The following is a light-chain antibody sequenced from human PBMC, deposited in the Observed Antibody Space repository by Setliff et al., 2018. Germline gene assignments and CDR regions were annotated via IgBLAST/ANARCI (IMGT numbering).Light chain of an antibody. Sequence: EIVLTQSPGTLSLSPGERATLSCRASQSSNYFAWYQQKPGQAPRLLIYYTSNRATGIPDRFSGSGSGTDFTLTISRLEPEDFAVYYCQQYGSSPHTFGQGT. CDR2: YTS. V-gene: IGKV3-20*01. CDR3: QQYGSSPHT. J-gene: IGKJ2*01. CDR1: QSSNY.